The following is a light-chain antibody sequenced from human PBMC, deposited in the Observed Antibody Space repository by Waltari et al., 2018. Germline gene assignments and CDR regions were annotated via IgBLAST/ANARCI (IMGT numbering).Light chain of an antibody. V-gene: IGKV3-11*01. CDR1: HSDGTS. CDR2: DAS. J-gene: IGKJ4*01. Sequence: SYRASHSDGTSLVWNQPRLGQSPSLLIYDASYRATGIPARFSGSGSETDFTLTISGLQPEDFAVYYCQQRRNWPLTFGGGTRVQI. CDR3: QQRRNWPLT.